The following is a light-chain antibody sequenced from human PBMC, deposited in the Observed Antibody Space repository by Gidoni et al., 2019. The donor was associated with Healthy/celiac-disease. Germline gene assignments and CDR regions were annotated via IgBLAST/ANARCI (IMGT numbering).Light chain of an antibody. J-gene: IGKJ1*01. CDR3: QQYNSFWT. CDR2: KAS. V-gene: IGKV1-5*03. Sequence: DIQLTQSPSTLSASVGDRVTITCRASQSISSWLAWYQQKPGKAPKLLIYKASSLESRVPSRFSGSGSGTEFTLTSSSLQPDDFATYYCQQYNSFWTFGQGTKVEIK. CDR1: QSISSW.